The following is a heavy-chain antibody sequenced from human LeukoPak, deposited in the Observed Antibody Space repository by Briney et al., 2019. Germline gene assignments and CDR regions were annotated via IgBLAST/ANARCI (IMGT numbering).Heavy chain of an antibody. J-gene: IGHJ5*02. CDR2: ISSSSSYT. D-gene: IGHD5-24*01. CDR3: ARVVEMATIHFLTLHHYNWFDP. CDR1: GFTFSDYY. Sequence: GGSLRLSCAASGFTFSDYYMSWIRQAPGKGLEWVSYISSSSSYTNYADSVKGRFTISRDNAKNSLYLQMNSLRAEDTAVYYCARVVEMATIHFLTLHHYNWFDPWGQGTLVTVSS. V-gene: IGHV3-11*05.